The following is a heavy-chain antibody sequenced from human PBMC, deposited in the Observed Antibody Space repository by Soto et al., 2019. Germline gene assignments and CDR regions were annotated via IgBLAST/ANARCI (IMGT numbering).Heavy chain of an antibody. CDR3: AKRDCSSPTCKFGAQAFDH. D-gene: IGHD2-2*01. J-gene: IGHJ4*02. CDR1: GFTFSNYD. CDR2: IRGSSSST. Sequence: EVQLLESGGGLVQPGGSLRLSCASSGFTFSNYDMTWVRQAPGKGLEWVSTIRGSSSSTYYADSVKGRFTISRDNSKNPLYLQMDSLRAEDTAVYYCAKRDCSSPTCKFGAQAFDHWGQGTLVSVSS. V-gene: IGHV3-23*01.